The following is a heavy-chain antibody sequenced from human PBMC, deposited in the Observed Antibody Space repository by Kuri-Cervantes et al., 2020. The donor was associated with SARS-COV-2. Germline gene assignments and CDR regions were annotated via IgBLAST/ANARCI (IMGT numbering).Heavy chain of an antibody. V-gene: IGHV3-30-3*01. J-gene: IGHJ4*02. CDR3: ARGLGGSYYFGFDY. CDR1: GFTFSTYA. D-gene: IGHD1-26*01. Sequence: GESLKISCAASGFTFSTYAMHWVRQAPGKGLEWVAVVSYNGINKYYADSVKCRFTISRDNSKNTLYLQMNSLRAEDTAVYYCARGLGGSYYFGFDYWGQGTLVTVSS. CDR2: VSYNGINK.